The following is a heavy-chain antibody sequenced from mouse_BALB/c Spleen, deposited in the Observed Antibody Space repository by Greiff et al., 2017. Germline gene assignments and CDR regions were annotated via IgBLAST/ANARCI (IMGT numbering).Heavy chain of an antibody. D-gene: IGHD2-3*01. CDR3: ARGGNRIYDGLFDY. V-gene: IGHV5-6-5*01. CDR1: GFTFSSYA. CDR2: ISSGGST. J-gene: IGHJ2*01. Sequence: EVKLVESGGGLVKPGGSLKLSCAASGFTFSSYAMSWVRQTPEKRLEWVASISSGGSTYYPDSVKGRFTISRDNARNILYLQMNSLRSEDTAMYYCARGGNRIYDGLFDYWGQGTTLTVSS.